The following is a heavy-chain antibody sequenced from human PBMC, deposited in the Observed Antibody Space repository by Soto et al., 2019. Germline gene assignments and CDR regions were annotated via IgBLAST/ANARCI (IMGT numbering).Heavy chain of an antibody. J-gene: IGHJ4*02. D-gene: IGHD4-17*01. Sequence: SETLSLTCTVSGGSISSSSYYWGWIRQPPGKGLEWIGSIYYSGSTYYNPSLKSRVTISVDTSKNQFSLKLSSVTAADTAVYYCASFTTTVTISNYFDYWGQGTLVTVSS. CDR3: ASFTTTVTISNYFDY. V-gene: IGHV4-39*01. CDR1: GGSISSSSYY. CDR2: IYYSGST.